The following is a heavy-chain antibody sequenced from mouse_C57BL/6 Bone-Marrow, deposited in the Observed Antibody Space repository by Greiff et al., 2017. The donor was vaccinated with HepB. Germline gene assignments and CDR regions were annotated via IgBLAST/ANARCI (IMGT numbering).Heavy chain of an antibody. J-gene: IGHJ4*01. D-gene: IGHD3-2*02. CDR1: GYTFTSYG. CDR3: ARTGSSGYVGEVCSARDY. CDR2: IYPRSGNT. V-gene: IGHV1-81*01. Sequence: QVQLQQSGAELARPGASVKLSCKASGYTFTSYGISWVKQRTGQGLEWIGEIYPRSGNTYYNEKFKGKATLTADKSSSTAYMELRSLTSEDSAVYICARTGSSGYVGEVCSARDYWGQGTSVTVSS.